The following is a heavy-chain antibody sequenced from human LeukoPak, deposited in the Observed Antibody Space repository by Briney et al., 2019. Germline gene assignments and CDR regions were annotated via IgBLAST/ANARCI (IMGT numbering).Heavy chain of an antibody. Sequence: GGSLRLSCAASGFTFSSYWLSWVRQAPGKGLEWVANINHNGIEKYYMGSVKGRFTISRDNAKNSLYLQMNSLRAEDTAVYYCARDSSIFGVFWGQGTLVTVSS. V-gene: IGHV3-7*01. CDR2: INHNGIEK. CDR3: ARDSSIFGVF. CDR1: GFTFSSYW. J-gene: IGHJ4*02. D-gene: IGHD3-3*01.